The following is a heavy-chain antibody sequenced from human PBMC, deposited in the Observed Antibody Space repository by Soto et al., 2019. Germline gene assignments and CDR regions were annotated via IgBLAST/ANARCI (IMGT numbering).Heavy chain of an antibody. CDR2: INYDGSNK. J-gene: IGHJ6*02. CDR3: ARCKQKVMHCAMDV. D-gene: IGHD2-21*01. V-gene: IGHV3-33*01. Sequence: QVHLVESGGGAVQPGRSLRVSCAASGFLFSSYGMHWVRQAPGKGLEWVAFINYDGSNKFYGDSVKGRFTVSRDNSKNTLYLQLNRLRGEDTAIYYCARCKQKVMHCAMDVWGQGATVTV. CDR1: GFLFSSYG.